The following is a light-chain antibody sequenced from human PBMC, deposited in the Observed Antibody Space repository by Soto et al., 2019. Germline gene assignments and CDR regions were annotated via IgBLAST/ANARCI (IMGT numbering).Light chain of an antibody. CDR2: DAS. CDR1: QSVSTY. Sequence: EIVLTQSPATLSLSAGERATLSCRTSQSVSTYLAWYQQKPGQAPRLLIYDASNRATGIPPRFSGSGSGTDFTLSISSLEPEDFAVYFCQQRSTWPLTFGGGTKVEIK. CDR3: QQRSTWPLT. V-gene: IGKV3-11*01. J-gene: IGKJ4*01.